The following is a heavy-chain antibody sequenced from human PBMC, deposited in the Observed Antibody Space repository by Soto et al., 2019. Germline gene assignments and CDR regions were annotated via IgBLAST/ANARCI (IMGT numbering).Heavy chain of an antibody. V-gene: IGHV1-69*13. CDR2: IIPIVGTA. Sequence: GASVKVSCKASGGTFSSYAISWVRQAPGQGLEWMGGIIPIVGTANSAQKFQGRVTITADESTSTAYMELSSLRSEDTAVDYCSRFRRDGYNGLHYWGQGTLVTVSS. D-gene: IGHD3-10*01. CDR3: SRFRRDGYNGLHY. J-gene: IGHJ4*02. CDR1: GGTFSSYA.